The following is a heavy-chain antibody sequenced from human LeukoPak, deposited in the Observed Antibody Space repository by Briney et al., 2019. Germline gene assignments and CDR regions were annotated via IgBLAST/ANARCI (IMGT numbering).Heavy chain of an antibody. CDR2: ISYDGSNK. D-gene: IGHD3-16*01. CDR3: ARDSPLGGVDY. Sequence: GGSLRLSCAASGFTFSSYAMHWVRQAPGKGLEWVAVISYDGSNKYYADSVKGRFTISRDNSKNTLYLQMNSLRAEDTAVYNCARDSPLGGVDYWGQGTLVTVSS. V-gene: IGHV3-30-3*01. J-gene: IGHJ4*02. CDR1: GFTFSSYA.